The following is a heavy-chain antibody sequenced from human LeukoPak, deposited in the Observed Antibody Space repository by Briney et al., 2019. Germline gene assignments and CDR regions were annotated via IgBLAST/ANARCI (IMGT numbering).Heavy chain of an antibody. CDR2: INGDGSST. Sequence: GGSLRLSCAASGFTFRSYWMHWVRQAPGKGLVWVSRINGDGSSTTYADSVKGQFTISRDNAKNTLYLQMNSLTAEDTAVYYCARDFRYSMEYWGQGTLVTVSS. CDR3: ARDFRYSMEY. J-gene: IGHJ4*02. CDR1: GFTFRSYW. V-gene: IGHV3-74*01. D-gene: IGHD1-1*01.